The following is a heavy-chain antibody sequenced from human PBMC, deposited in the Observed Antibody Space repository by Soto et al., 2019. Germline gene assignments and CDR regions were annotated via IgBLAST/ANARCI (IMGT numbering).Heavy chain of an antibody. CDR3: ASGRWLRYGMDV. V-gene: IGHV4-34*01. D-gene: IGHD5-12*01. Sequence: QVQLQQWGAGLLKPSETLSLTCAVYGGSFSGYYWSWIHQPPGKGLEWIGEINHSGSTNYNPSLKSRVTISVDTSKNQFSLKLSSVTAADTAVYYCASGRWLRYGMDVWGQGTTVTVSS. CDR2: INHSGST. CDR1: GGSFSGYY. J-gene: IGHJ6*02.